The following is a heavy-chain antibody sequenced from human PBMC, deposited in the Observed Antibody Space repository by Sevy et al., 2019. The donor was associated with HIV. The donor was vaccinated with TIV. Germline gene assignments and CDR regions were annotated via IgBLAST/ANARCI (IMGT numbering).Heavy chain of an antibody. V-gene: IGHV1-2*02. D-gene: IGHD6-19*01. J-gene: IGHJ4*02. CDR2: INPNSGGT. CDR1: GYTFTGYY. CDR3: ARGGGYSSGWWTFDY. Sequence: ASVKVSCKASGYTFTGYYMHWVRQAPGQGLEWMGWINPNSGGTNYAQKFQGRVTMTRDTSISTAYMELSRLRSDDTAVYYCARGGGYSSGWWTFDYWGQGTLVTVSS.